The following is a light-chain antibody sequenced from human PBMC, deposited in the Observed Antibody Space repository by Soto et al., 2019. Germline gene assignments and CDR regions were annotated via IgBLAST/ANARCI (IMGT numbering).Light chain of an antibody. CDR3: QQRFNWPRFT. CDR2: DAS. CDR1: QSVSSY. J-gene: IGKJ2*01. Sequence: EIVLTQSPATLSLSPGERATLSCRASQSVSSYLAWYQQKPGQAPRLLIYDASNRATGIPARFSGGGSWTDLTLTISSLEPEDFAVYSCQQRFNWPRFTFGQGTKLEIK. V-gene: IGKV3-11*01.